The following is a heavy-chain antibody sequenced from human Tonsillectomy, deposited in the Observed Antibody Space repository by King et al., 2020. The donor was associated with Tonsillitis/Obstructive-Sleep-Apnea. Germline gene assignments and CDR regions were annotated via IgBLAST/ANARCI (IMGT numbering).Heavy chain of an antibody. D-gene: IGHD6-13*01. Sequence: VQLVESGGGLIQPGGSLRLSCAASGFTVSSNYMSWVRQAPGKGLEWVAVIYSGGSTYYADSVKGRFTISRDNTKNTLYLQMNSLRAEDTAVYYCASCIAAAGTTRPYYFDFWGQGTLVTVSS. V-gene: IGHV3-53*01. CDR3: ASCIAAAGTTRPYYFDF. J-gene: IGHJ4*02. CDR1: GFTVSSNY. CDR2: IYSGGST.